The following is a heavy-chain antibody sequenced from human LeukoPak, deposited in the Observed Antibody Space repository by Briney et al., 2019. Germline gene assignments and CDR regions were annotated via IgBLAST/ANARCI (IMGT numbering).Heavy chain of an antibody. J-gene: IGHJ4*02. CDR2: IIPIFGTA. D-gene: IGHD3-22*01. Sequence: GSSVKVSCKASGGTFSSYAISWVRQAPGQGLEWMGGIIPIFGTANYAQKFQGRVTITADKSTSTAYMELSSLRSEDTAVYYCAREPLYYYDSSGYYFDYWGQGTLVTVSS. CDR3: AREPLYYYDSSGYYFDY. V-gene: IGHV1-69*06. CDR1: GGTFSSYA.